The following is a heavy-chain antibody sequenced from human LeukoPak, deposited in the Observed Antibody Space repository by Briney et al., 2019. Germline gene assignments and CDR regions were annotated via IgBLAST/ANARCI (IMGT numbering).Heavy chain of an antibody. Sequence: GGSLRLSCAASGFTFSDYHMSWIRQAPGKGLEWVSYISSSGSTIYYADSVKGRFTISRDNAKNSLYLQMNSLRAEDTAVYYCAREGFLEWSYGMDVWGQGTTVTVSS. D-gene: IGHD3-3*01. J-gene: IGHJ6*02. CDR1: GFTFSDYH. V-gene: IGHV3-11*01. CDR2: ISSSGSTI. CDR3: AREGFLEWSYGMDV.